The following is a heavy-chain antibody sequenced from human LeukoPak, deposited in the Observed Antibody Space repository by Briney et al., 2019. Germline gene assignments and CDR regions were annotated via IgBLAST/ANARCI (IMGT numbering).Heavy chain of an antibody. J-gene: IGHJ4*02. V-gene: IGHV3-9*01. D-gene: IGHD3-10*01. CDR3: AKGYGSGSDLDY. CDR2: ISWNSGSI. CDR1: GFTFDDYA. Sequence: PDRSLRLSCAASGFTFDDYAMHWVRQAPGKGLEWVSGISWNSGSIGYADSVKGRFTISRDNAKNSLYLQMNSLRAEDTALYYCAKGYGSGSDLDYWGQGTLVTVSS.